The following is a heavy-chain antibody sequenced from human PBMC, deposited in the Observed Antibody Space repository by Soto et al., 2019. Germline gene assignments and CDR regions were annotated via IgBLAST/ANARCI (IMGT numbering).Heavy chain of an antibody. J-gene: IGHJ5*02. CDR3: ARDVEQQRPNWFDP. CDR2: ISAYNGNT. CDR1: GGTFSSYT. D-gene: IGHD6-13*01. Sequence: ASVKVSCKASGGTFSSYTISWVRQAPGQGLEWMGWISAYNGNTNYAQKLQGRVTMTTDKSTSTAYMELRSLRSDDTAVYYCARDVEQQRPNWFDPWGQGTLVTVSS. V-gene: IGHV1-18*01.